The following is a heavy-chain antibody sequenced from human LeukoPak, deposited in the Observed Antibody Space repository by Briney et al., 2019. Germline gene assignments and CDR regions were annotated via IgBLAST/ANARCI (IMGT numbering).Heavy chain of an antibody. CDR3: ARAGRSRGPAWFDP. J-gene: IGHJ5*02. CDR2: INPNSGGT. Sequence: GASVKVSCKASGYTFSGYYMHWVRQAPGQGLEWMGWINPNSGGTDSAQNFQGRVTMTRDTSASTAYMELSSLRSEDMAVYYCARAGRSRGPAWFDPWGQGTLVTVSS. V-gene: IGHV1-2*02. CDR1: GYTFSGYY. D-gene: IGHD1-14*01.